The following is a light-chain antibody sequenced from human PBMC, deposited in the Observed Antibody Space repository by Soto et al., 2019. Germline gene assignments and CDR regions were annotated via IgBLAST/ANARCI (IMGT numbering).Light chain of an antibody. CDR3: QQYGSSPAWT. CDR1: QSVSSSY. V-gene: IGKV3-20*01. J-gene: IGKJ1*01. Sequence: EIVLTQSPGTLSLSAGERATVSCRTSQSVSSSYLAWYQQKPGQAPRLLIYGASSRATGIPDRFSGSGSGTDFTLTISRLEPEDFAVYYCQQYGSSPAWTFGQGTKVDIK. CDR2: GAS.